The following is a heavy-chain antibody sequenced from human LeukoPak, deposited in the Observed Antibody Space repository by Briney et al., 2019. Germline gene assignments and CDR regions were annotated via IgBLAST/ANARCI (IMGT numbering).Heavy chain of an antibody. CDR3: ARWVVRGVSPPSFDY. CDR2: IYYSGST. Sequence: PSETLSPTCTVSGGSISSGDYYWSWIRQPPGKGLEWIGYIYYSGSTYYNPSLKSRVTISVDTSKNQFSLKLSSVTAADTAVYYCARWVVRGVSPPSFDYWGQGTLVTVSS. D-gene: IGHD3-10*01. V-gene: IGHV4-30-4*01. J-gene: IGHJ4*02. CDR1: GGSISSGDYY.